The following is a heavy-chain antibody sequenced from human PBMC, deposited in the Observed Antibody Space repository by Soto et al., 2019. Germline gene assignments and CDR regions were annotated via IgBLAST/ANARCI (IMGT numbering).Heavy chain of an antibody. J-gene: IGHJ4*02. CDR3: ARDETHYDILTGYSPFDY. CDR1: GFTFSSYA. Sequence: PGGSLRLSCAASGFTFSSYAMHWVRQAPGKGLEWVAVISYDGSNKYYADSVKGRFTISRDNSKNTLYLQMNSLRAEDTAVYYCARDETHYDILTGYSPFDYWGQGTLVTVSS. CDR2: ISYDGSNK. D-gene: IGHD3-9*01. V-gene: IGHV3-30-3*01.